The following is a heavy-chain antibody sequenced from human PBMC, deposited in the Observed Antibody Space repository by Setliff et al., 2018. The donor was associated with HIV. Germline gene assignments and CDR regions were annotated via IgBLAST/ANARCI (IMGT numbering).Heavy chain of an antibody. CDR1: GGTFSSYG. CDR3: ARGRRSDYYDSNGYLYYYFDL. D-gene: IGHD3-22*01. V-gene: IGHV1-69*05. Sequence: SVKVSCKTSGGTFSSYGVSWVRQAPGQGLQWMGGIIPIFGTTDYTQRFQGRVTITTDEPAATVYMELISLRSDDTAVYYCARGRRSDYYDSNGYLYYYFDLWGRGTLVTVSS. J-gene: IGHJ2*01. CDR2: IIPIFGTT.